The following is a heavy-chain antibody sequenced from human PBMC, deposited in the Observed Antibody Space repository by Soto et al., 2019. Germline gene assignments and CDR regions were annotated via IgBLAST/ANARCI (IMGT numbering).Heavy chain of an antibody. CDR3: ARDLSSIVATIGEYPGRCILDY. V-gene: IGHV3-21*01. J-gene: IGHJ4*02. CDR2: ISSSSSYI. D-gene: IGHD5-12*01. Sequence: EVQLVESGGGLVKPGGSLRLSCAASGFTFSSYSMNWVRQAPGKGLEWVSSISSSSSYIYYADSVKGRFTISRDNAKNSLYLQMNSLRAEDTAVYYCARDLSSIVATIGEYPGRCILDYWGQGTLVTVSS. CDR1: GFTFSSYS.